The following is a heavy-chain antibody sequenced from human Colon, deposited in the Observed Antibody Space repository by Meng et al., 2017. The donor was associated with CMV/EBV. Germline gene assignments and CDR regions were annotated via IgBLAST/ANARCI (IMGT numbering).Heavy chain of an antibody. V-gene: IGHV1-18*01. CDR2: INPSGTAA. Sequence: VSCKASGYTFNHYGIAWVRQAPGQGLEYMGHINPSGTAASYAQRFKGRFTVTTDTSTSTVYMELSSLRSEDTAVYYCARERSMVTDYWGQGTLVTVSS. J-gene: IGHJ4*02. CDR3: ARERSMVTDY. CDR1: GYTFNHYG. D-gene: IGHD4/OR15-4a*01.